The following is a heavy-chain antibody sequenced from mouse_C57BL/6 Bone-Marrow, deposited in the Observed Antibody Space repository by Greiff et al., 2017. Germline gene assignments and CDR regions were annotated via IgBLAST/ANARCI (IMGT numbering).Heavy chain of an antibody. Sequence: QVQLQQSGAGLVRPGASVTLSCTASGYTFTDYEMHWVKQTPVHGLEWIGAIDPETGGTAYNQKFKGKAILTADKSTSLVYMEIRCLTSEDSAIYYCARRGGGYDGAWFAYWGQGTLVTVSA. CDR3: ARRGGGYDGAWFAY. J-gene: IGHJ3*01. CDR2: IDPETGGT. CDR1: GYTFTDYE. V-gene: IGHV1-15*01. D-gene: IGHD2-2*01.